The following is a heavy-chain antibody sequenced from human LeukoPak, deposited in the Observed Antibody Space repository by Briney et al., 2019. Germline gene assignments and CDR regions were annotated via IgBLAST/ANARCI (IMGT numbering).Heavy chain of an antibody. J-gene: IGHJ4*02. CDR3: ARGPPHYY. V-gene: IGHV4-34*01. CDR2: INHSGST. Sequence: SETLSLTCAVYGGSFSGYYWSWIRQPPGKGLEWIGEINHSGSTNYNPSLKSRVTISVDTSKNQFSLKLSSVTAADTAVYYCARGPPHYYWSQGTLVTVSS. CDR1: GGSFSGYY. D-gene: IGHD3-3*02.